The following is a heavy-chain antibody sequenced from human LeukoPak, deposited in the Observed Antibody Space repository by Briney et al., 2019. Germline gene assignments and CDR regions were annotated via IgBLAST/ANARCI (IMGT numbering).Heavy chain of an antibody. J-gene: IGHJ4*02. CDR2: IYHSGST. V-gene: IGHV4-30-2*01. CDR3: ARRREEYFDY. CDR1: GGSISSGGYS. D-gene: IGHD1-26*01. Sequence: SQTLSLTCAVSGGSISSGGYSWSWIRQPPGKGLEWIGCIYHSGSTYYNPSLKSRVTISVDRSKNQFSLKLSSVTAADTAVYYCARRREEYFDYWGQGTLVTVSS.